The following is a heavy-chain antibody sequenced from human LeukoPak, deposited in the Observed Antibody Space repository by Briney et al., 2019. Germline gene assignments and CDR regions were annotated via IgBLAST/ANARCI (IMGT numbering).Heavy chain of an antibody. Sequence: PGGSLRLSCAASGFTFNTYGMSWVRQAPGKGLEWVSGISGSSGATYYADSVKGRFTISRDNSKNTLYLQMNSLRAEDTAVYYCAKALRGELFDYWGQGTLVTVSS. D-gene: IGHD3-10*01. V-gene: IGHV3-23*01. CDR2: ISGSSGAT. CDR3: AKALRGELFDY. CDR1: GFTFNTYG. J-gene: IGHJ4*02.